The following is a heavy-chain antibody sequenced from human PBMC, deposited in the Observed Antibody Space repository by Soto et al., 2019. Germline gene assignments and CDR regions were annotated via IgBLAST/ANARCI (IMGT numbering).Heavy chain of an antibody. V-gene: IGHV3-30-3*01. CDR2: ISYDGSNK. CDR3: ARDRLSGYGDY. D-gene: IGHD5-12*01. Sequence: LRLSCAASGFTFSSYAMHWVRQAPGRGLEWVAVISYDGSNKYYADSVKGRFTISRDNSKNTLYLQMNSLGAEDTAVYYCARDRLSGYGDYWGQGTPVTVSS. CDR1: GFTFSSYA. J-gene: IGHJ4*02.